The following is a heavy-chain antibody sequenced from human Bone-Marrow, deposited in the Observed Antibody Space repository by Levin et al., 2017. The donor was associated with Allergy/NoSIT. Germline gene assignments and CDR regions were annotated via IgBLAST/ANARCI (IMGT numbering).Heavy chain of an antibody. D-gene: IGHD3-9*01. J-gene: IGHJ6*03. CDR2: IYPRDSDT. Sequence: GGSLRLSCKGSGYSFTNYWIGWVRQMPGKGLEWMGIIYPRDSDTRYSPSFQGRVTISVDKSISTEEMQWTSLKGGDTAMYYCARVEVLTGYYKIMANYYMDVWGKGTTVTVSS. CDR1: GYSFTNYW. CDR3: ARVEVLTGYYKIMANYYMDV. V-gene: IGHV5-51*01.